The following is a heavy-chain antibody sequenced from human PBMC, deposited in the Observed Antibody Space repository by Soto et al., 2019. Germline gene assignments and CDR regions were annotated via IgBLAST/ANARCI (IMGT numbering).Heavy chain of an antibody. J-gene: IGHJ5*02. V-gene: IGHV4-34*01. CDR2: INHSGST. CDR3: ARGSRYGWWFDP. D-gene: IGHD4-17*01. Sequence: SETLSLTCAVYGGSFSGYYWSWIRQPPGKGLEWIGEINHSGSTNYNPSLKSRVTISVDTSKNQFSLKLSSVTAADTAVYYCARGSRYGWWFDPWGQGTLVTVSS. CDR1: GGSFSGYY.